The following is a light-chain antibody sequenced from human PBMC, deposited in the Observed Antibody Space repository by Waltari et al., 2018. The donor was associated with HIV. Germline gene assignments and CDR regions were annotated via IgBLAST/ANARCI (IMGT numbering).Light chain of an antibody. Sequence: DIQLTQSPSFLSASVGDRVTITCRARRGISHYLAWHQHKPGEAPRLLIYAASTLQDGVPSRFSGSASGTEFTLTISSLQPEDFATYYCQFLDSFPLFGGGTKVEVK. J-gene: IGKJ4*01. CDR1: RGISHY. V-gene: IGKV1-9*01. CDR3: QFLDSFPL. CDR2: AAS.